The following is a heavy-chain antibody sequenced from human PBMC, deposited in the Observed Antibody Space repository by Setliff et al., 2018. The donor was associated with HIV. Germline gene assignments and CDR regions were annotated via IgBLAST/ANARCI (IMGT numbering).Heavy chain of an antibody. CDR1: GGSIRSSS. J-gene: IGHJ3*02. V-gene: IGHV3-21*04. CDR2: ISSSSSYI. Sequence: ETLSLTCTVSGGSIRSSSYQWGWIRQPPGKGLEWVSSISSSSSYIYYADSVKGRFTISRDNAKNSLYLQMNSLRAEDMALYYCVRDKWLVPDTFDIWGQGTMVTVSS. D-gene: IGHD6-19*01. CDR3: VRDKWLVPDTFDI.